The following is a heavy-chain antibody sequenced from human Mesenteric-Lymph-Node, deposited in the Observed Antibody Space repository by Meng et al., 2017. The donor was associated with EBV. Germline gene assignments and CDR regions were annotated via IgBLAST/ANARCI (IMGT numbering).Heavy chain of an antibody. V-gene: IGHV2-5*02. CDR1: GISFSTSELG. CDR2: VYWDDDK. Sequence: QIPLKSSGPTLVKPTQTLTLTCTFSGISFSTSELGVGWIRQPPGQALEWLALVYWDDDKRYSPSLKSRLSITKNTSKNQVVLTMADMDPVDTGTYYCAGWSARLEYWGPGTLVTVSS. J-gene: IGHJ4*02. CDR3: AGWSARLEY. D-gene: IGHD3-3*01.